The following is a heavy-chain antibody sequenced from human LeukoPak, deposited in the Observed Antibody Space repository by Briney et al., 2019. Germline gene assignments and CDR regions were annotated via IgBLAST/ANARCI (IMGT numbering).Heavy chain of an antibody. V-gene: IGHV4-34*01. J-gene: IGHJ6*02. CDR2: INHSGST. CDR1: GGSFSGYY. CDR3: ARPQGSTSDTYGMDV. Sequence: PSETLSLTCAVYGGSFSGYYWSWIRQPPGKGLEWIGEINHSGSTNYNPSLKSRVTISVDTSKNQFSLKLSSVTAADTAVYYCARPQGSTSDTYGMDVWGQGTTVTVSS. D-gene: IGHD2-2*01.